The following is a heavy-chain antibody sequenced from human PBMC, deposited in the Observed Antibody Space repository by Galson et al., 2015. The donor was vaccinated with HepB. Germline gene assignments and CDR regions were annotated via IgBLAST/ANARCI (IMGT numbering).Heavy chain of an antibody. CDR3: ARYTGSTSGNWLDP. CDR1: GYSFTNYY. CDR2: INPRSSNT. Sequence: SCKASGYSFTNYYIHWVRQAPGQGLEWMGIINPRSSNTSYAQKFQGRVTMTRDTSTSTVYMELSSLRSDDTAVYYCARYTGSTSGNWLDPWGQGTLVTVSS. V-gene: IGHV1-46*01. J-gene: IGHJ5*02. D-gene: IGHD1-7*01.